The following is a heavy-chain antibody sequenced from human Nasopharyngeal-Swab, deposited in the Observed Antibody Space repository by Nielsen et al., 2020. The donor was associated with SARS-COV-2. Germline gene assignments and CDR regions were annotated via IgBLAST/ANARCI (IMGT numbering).Heavy chain of an antibody. CDR3: ARDRWVVTNYYYYMDV. CDR2: IIPIFGTA. D-gene: IGHD4-23*01. Sequence: WGRQAPGRGLEWMGGIIPIFGTANYAQKFQGRVTITADKSTSTAYMELSSLRSEDTAVYYCARDRWVVTNYYYYMDVWGKGTTVTVSS. V-gene: IGHV1-69*06. J-gene: IGHJ6*03.